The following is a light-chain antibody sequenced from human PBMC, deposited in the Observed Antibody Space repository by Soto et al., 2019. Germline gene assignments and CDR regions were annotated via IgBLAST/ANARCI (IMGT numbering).Light chain of an antibody. CDR1: QSVGSGY. V-gene: IGKV3-20*01. CDR3: QQYGSSPWT. Sequence: PGERATLSCRTSQSVGSGYLAWYQQKPGQAPRLLIYGTSTRATGIPDRFSGSGSGTDLTLTISRLEPEDFAVYYCQQYGSSPWTFGQGTKVEIK. J-gene: IGKJ1*01. CDR2: GTS.